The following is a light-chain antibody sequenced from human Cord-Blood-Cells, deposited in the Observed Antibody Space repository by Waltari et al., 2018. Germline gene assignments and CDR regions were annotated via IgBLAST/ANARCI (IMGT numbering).Light chain of an antibody. Sequence: QSALTQPRSVSGSPGQSVTISCTGTSSDVGGYNYVSWYQQHPGKAPKLMIYDVSKRRSGVPDRCSGSKSGNTASLTISGRQAEDEADYYCCSYAGSYTWVFGGGTKLTVL. CDR1: SSDVGGYNY. CDR2: DVS. V-gene: IGLV2-11*01. CDR3: CSYAGSYTWV. J-gene: IGLJ3*02.